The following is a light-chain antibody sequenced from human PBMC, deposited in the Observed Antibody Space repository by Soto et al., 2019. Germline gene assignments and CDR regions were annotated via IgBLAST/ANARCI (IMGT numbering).Light chain of an antibody. CDR1: SSNIGAGYD. Sequence: QPVLTQPPSVSGAPGQRVTISCTGSSSNIGAGYDVHWYQQLPGTAPKLLIYDNSNRPSGVPDRFSGSKSETSASLAIAGLQAEDEADYYCQSYDTRLTGWVFGGGTKLTVL. CDR2: DNS. CDR3: QSYDTRLTGWV. V-gene: IGLV1-40*01. J-gene: IGLJ3*02.